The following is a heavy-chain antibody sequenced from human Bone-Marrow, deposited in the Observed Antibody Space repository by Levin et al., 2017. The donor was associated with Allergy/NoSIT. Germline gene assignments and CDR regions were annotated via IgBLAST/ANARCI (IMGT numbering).Heavy chain of an antibody. CDR1: GFTFSSYT. J-gene: IGHJ4*02. CDR3: ARGPFSEVLTTIWAPIENDH. D-gene: IGHD3-3*01. V-gene: IGHV3-30-3*01. CDR2: ISFDGSDE. Sequence: GGSLRLSCAASGFTFSSYTMHWVRQTPGKGLEWVAVISFDGSDEYYADSVKGRFTISRDNSKNTLYLQMNGLRPEDTAVYYCARGPFSEVLTTIWAPIENDHWGQGTLVTVSS.